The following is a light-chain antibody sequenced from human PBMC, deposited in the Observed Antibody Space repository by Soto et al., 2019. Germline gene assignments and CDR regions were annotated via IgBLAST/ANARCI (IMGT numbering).Light chain of an antibody. Sequence: IVLTQSPGTLSLSPGERATLSCRASQSVSSSYLAWYQQKPGQAPRLLIYGASNRATGIPDRFSGSGSGTDFTLTISRLEPEDFAVYYCQQYRSSPVTFGAGTKVDIK. CDR3: QQYRSSPVT. CDR1: QSVSSSY. CDR2: GAS. V-gene: IGKV3-20*01. J-gene: IGKJ4*01.